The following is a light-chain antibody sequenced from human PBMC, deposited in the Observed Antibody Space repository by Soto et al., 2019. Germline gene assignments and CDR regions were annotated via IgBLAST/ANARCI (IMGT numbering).Light chain of an antibody. V-gene: IGLV2-14*01. CDR3: SSYTSSTTLL. CDR2: EVS. Sequence: QSVLTQPASVSGSPGQSITISCTGTSSDIGDYNFVSWYQQHPGKAPKLMIYEVSNRPSGVSNRFSGSKSGNTASLTISGLLAEDEADYYCSSYTSSTTLLFGTGTKLTVL. J-gene: IGLJ1*01. CDR1: SSDIGDYNF.